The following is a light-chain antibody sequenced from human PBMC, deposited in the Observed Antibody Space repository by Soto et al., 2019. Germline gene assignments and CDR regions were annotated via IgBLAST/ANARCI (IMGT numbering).Light chain of an antibody. V-gene: IGKV1-5*01. CDR3: QQYNSYSARS. Sequence: DIQMTQSPSTLSASVGDRVTITFRASQSISSWLAWYQQKPGKAPKLLIYDASSLESGVPSRFSGSGSGTEFTLTISSLQPDDFATYYCQQYNSYSARSFGQGTKLEIK. CDR1: QSISSW. CDR2: DAS. J-gene: IGKJ2*01.